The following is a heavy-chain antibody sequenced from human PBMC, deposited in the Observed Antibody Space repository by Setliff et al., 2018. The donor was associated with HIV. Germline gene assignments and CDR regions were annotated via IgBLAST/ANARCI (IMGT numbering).Heavy chain of an antibody. CDR1: GFNFRSYG. CDR2: IGQDGSEK. CDR3: TRKLAPGHGMDV. Sequence: PGGSLRLSCAASGFNFRSYGMTWVRQAPGKGLEWVANIGQDGSEKNYVDSVKGRFTISRDNAKNSMDLQMDSLRVEDTTVYYCTRKLAPGHGMDVWGQGTTVTVSS. V-gene: IGHV3-7*01. D-gene: IGHD3-3*02. J-gene: IGHJ6*02.